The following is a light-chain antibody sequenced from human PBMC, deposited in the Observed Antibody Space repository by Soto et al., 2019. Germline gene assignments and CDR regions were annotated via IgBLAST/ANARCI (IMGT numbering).Light chain of an antibody. V-gene: IGKV1-6*01. CDR3: LQYYNFSWT. Sequence: AIQMTQSASSLSASVGDRVAISCRASQDIRNTLAWYQQKPGEAPKLLIFAASNLQSGVPSRVSGSGSVTDFTLAITGLQPEDFATYYCLQYYNFSWTFGQGTKVDIK. CDR2: AAS. CDR1: QDIRNT. J-gene: IGKJ1*01.